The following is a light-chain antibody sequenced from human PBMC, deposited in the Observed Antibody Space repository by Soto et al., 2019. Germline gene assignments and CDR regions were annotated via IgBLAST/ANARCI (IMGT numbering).Light chain of an antibody. CDR1: QNIVRW. J-gene: IGKJ1*01. V-gene: IGKV1-5*01. CDR2: DGA. CDR3: QHYFSWPWT. Sequence: DIQFTQSPSTLSASVGDTVTITCRASQNIVRWVAWHQQKPGEAPQLLTYDGASLQSGVPSRFGGSGSGTEFTLTISSLQPDDYATYYCQHYFSWPWTFGQGTKVDIK.